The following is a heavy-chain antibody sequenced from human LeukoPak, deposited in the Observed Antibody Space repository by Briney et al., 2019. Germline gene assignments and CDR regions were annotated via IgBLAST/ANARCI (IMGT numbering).Heavy chain of an antibody. D-gene: IGHD1-1*01. V-gene: IGHV1-69*13. Sequence: SVKVSCKASGGTFSSYAISWVRQAPGQGLEWMGGINPIFGTANYAQKFQGRVTITADESTSTAYMELSSLRSEDTAVYYCARGPTWDYGMDVWGQGTTVTVSS. J-gene: IGHJ6*02. CDR3: ARGPTWDYGMDV. CDR1: GGTFSSYA. CDR2: INPIFGTA.